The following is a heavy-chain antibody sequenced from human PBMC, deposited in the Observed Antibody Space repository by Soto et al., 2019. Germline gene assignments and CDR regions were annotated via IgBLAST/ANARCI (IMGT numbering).Heavy chain of an antibody. CDR3: ARGYNSNGFSMDV. V-gene: IGHV3-66*01. CDR1: SGYC. CDR2: TYSGGST. Sequence: SGYCWRWIRQPPGKGLEWVSVTYSGGSTYYADSVKGRFTISRDNSKNTLDLQMNSLRAEDTAVYYCARGYNSNGFSMDVWGKGTTVTVSS. D-gene: IGHD1-20*01. J-gene: IGHJ6*03.